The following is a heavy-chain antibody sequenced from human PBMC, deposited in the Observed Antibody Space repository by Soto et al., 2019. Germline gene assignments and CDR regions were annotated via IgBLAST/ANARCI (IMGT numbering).Heavy chain of an antibody. D-gene: IGHD1-26*01. V-gene: IGHV3-15*07. CDR3: ARKGILGRLDRYYFDH. J-gene: IGHJ4*02. CDR1: GFTFSKTW. Sequence: GGSLRLSCAASGFTFSKTWMNWVRQAPGKGPEWVGRIKSIPDGGTADYAAPLKSRLTISKDTSKSQVVLTMTNMDPVDTATYYCARKGILGRLDRYYFDHWGQGTLVTVSS. CDR2: IKSIPDGGTA.